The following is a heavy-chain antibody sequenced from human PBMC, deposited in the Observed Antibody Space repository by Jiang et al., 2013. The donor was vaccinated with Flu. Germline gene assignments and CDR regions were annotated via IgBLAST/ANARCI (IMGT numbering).Heavy chain of an antibody. CDR2: IYYSGST. V-gene: IGHV4-39*01. CDR3: ARHERYSSSWYESWYNWFDP. J-gene: IGHJ5*02. CDR1: GGSISSSSYY. D-gene: IGHD6-13*01. Sequence: GPGLVKPSETLSLTCTVSGGSISSSSYYWGWIRQPPGKGLEWIGSIYYSGSTYYNPSLKSRVTISVDTSKNQFSLKLSSVTAADTAVYYCARHERYSSSWYESWYNWFDPWGQGTLVTVSS.